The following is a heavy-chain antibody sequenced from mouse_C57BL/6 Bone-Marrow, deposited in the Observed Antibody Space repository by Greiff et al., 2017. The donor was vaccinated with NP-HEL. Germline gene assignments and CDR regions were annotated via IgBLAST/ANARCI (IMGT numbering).Heavy chain of an antibody. Sequence: EVQLQESGGGLVKPGGSLKLSCAASGFTFSDYGMHWVRQAPEKGLEWVAYISSGSSTIYYADTVKGRFTISRDNAKNTLFLQMTSLRSEDTAMYYCARIYYYGSTPYWGQGTLGTVSA. J-gene: IGHJ3*01. V-gene: IGHV5-17*01. CDR3: ARIYYYGSTPY. D-gene: IGHD1-1*01. CDR2: ISSGSSTI. CDR1: GFTFSDYG.